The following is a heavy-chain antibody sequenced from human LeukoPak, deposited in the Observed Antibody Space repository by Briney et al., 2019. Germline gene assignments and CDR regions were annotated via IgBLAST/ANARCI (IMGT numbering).Heavy chain of an antibody. Sequence: SETLSLTCAVSGYSISSGYYWGWIRQPPGKGLEWIGSIYHSGSTYYNPSLKSRVTISVDTSTNQFSLKLSSVTAADTAVYYCARLRGYFDYWGQGTLVTVSS. CDR1: GYSISSGYY. J-gene: IGHJ4*02. V-gene: IGHV4-38-2*01. CDR3: ARLRGYFDY. CDR2: IYHSGST. D-gene: IGHD1-26*01.